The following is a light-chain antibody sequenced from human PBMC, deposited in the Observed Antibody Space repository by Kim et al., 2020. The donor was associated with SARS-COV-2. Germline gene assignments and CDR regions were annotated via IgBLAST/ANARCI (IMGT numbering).Light chain of an antibody. CDR3: NSRDSNDDVV. J-gene: IGLJ2*01. Sequence: SSELTQDPAVSVALGQTVRITCQGDSLRSYYATWYQHKPGQAPKVVIYGKDNRPSGVPDRFSGFSSGNTAYLTITGTQAGDEADYYCNSRDSNDDVVFGGGTKVTVL. V-gene: IGLV3-19*01. CDR1: SLRSYY. CDR2: GKD.